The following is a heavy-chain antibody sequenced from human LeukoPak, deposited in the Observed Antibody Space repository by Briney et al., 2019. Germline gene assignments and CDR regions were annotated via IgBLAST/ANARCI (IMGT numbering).Heavy chain of an antibody. J-gene: IGHJ4*02. Sequence: SETLSLTCTVSGGSISSYYWSWIRQPAGKGLEWVGRISTSGITKYNPSLKSRVAMSVDTSENQFSLRLSSVTAADTAVYYCASGYTYGYVQSFDYWGQGTLVTVSS. CDR3: ASGYTYGYVQSFDY. D-gene: IGHD5-18*01. V-gene: IGHV4-4*07. CDR1: GGSISSYY. CDR2: ISTSGIT.